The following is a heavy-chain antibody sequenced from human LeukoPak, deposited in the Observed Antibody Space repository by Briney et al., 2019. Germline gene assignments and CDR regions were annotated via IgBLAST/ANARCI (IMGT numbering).Heavy chain of an antibody. Sequence: GGSLRLSCAASGFTFDDYAMHWVRQAPGKGLEWVSGISWNSGSIGYADSVKGRFTISRDNAKNSLYLQMNSLRAEDMALYYCAKGDYSSYAPGGYFDYWGQGILVTVSS. CDR3: AKGDYSSYAPGGYFDY. D-gene: IGHD4-11*01. CDR1: GFTFDDYA. V-gene: IGHV3-9*03. CDR2: ISWNSGSI. J-gene: IGHJ4*02.